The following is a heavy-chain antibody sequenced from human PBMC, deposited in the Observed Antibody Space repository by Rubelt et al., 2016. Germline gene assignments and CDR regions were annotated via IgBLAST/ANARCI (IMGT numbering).Heavy chain of an antibody. Sequence: EVQLVESGGGLVQPGGSLRLSCAASGFTFSSYSMNWVRQAPGKGLEWVSYISSSSSTIYYADSVNGRFTISRDNAKNSLYLQMNSLRDEDTAVYYCARGIQLWLEGPLDVWGQGTRLAVAS. J-gene: IGHJ6*02. D-gene: IGHD5-18*01. CDR3: ARGIQLWLEGPLDV. CDR2: ISSSSSTI. CDR1: GFTFSSYS. V-gene: IGHV3-48*02.